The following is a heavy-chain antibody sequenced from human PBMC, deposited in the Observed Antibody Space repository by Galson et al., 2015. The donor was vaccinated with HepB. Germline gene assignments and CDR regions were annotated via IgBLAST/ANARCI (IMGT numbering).Heavy chain of an antibody. CDR3: AREGEVAGPTGSLDF. CDR1: GFIFNTHV. CDR2: ISSRSTYI. D-gene: IGHD6-19*01. Sequence: SLRLSCAASGFIFNTHVFNWVRQAPGKGLEWVSSISSRSTYIYYANSVKDRFTVSRDNARRSLYLQMNSLTAEDTAVYYCAREGEVAGPTGSLDFWGQGTLVTVSS. V-gene: IGHV3-21*01. J-gene: IGHJ4*02.